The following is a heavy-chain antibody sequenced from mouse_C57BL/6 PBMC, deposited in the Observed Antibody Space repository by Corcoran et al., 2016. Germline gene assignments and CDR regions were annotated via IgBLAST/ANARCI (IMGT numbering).Heavy chain of an antibody. CDR1: FG. Sequence: FGWSWIRQPRGKTLEVMGKMGNTGGTYYNPSIKSRISISRDTGKNQVSLQLNSVTEEDIATYYCAREAYYRWNTYYSGYYFDLWGAGTLVTVSS. V-gene: IGHV3-2*02. CDR2: MGNTGGT. J-gene: IGHJ1*01. CDR3: AREAYYRWNTYYSGYYFDL. D-gene: IGHD2-14*01.